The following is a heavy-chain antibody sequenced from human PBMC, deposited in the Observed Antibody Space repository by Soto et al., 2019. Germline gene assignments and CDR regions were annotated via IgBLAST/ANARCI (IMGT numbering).Heavy chain of an antibody. V-gene: IGHV1-69*13. Sequence: ASVKVSCKASGGTFSSYAISWVRQAPGQGLEWMGGIIPIFGTANYAQKFQGRVTITADESTSTAYMELSSLRSEDTAVYYCASGMVVAGFYYGMDVWGQGTTVTVSS. J-gene: IGHJ6*02. D-gene: IGHD2-15*01. CDR3: ASGMVVAGFYYGMDV. CDR1: GGTFSSYA. CDR2: IIPIFGTA.